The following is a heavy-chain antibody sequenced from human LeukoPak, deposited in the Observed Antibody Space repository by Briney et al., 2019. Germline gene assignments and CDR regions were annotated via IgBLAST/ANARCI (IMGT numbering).Heavy chain of an antibody. Sequence: PSETLSLTCTVSGGSISSSSYYWGWIRQPPGKGLEWIGSIYYSGSTYYNPSLKSRVTISADTSKNQFSLKLSSVTAADTAVYYCARSLLYSGSYYKSYLFDYWGQGTLVTVSS. CDR2: IYYSGST. CDR1: GGSISSSSYY. J-gene: IGHJ4*02. CDR3: ARSLLYSGSYYKSYLFDY. D-gene: IGHD3-10*02. V-gene: IGHV4-39*01.